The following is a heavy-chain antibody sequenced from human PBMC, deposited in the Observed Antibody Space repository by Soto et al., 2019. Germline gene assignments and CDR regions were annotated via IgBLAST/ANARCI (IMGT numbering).Heavy chain of an antibody. Sequence: SVKVSCKASGGTFSSYAISWVRQAPGQGLEWMGGIIPIFGTANYAQKFQGRVTITADESTSTAYMELSSLRSEDTAVYYCARGGAYSNPGGSYYYYHGMDVWGQGTTVTVSS. D-gene: IGHD4-4*01. J-gene: IGHJ6*02. CDR3: ARGGAYSNPGGSYYYYHGMDV. V-gene: IGHV1-69*13. CDR1: GGTFSSYA. CDR2: IIPIFGTA.